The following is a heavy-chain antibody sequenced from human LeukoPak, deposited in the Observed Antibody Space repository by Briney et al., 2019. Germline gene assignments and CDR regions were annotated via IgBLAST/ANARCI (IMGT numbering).Heavy chain of an antibody. CDR3: ARDSTGY. Sequence: GGSLRLSCAASGFTFSRSVLNWVRQAPGKGLEWVSVIYSGGSTYYADSVKGRFTISRDNSKNTLYLQMNSLRAEDTAVYYCARDSTGYWGQGTLVTVSS. V-gene: IGHV3-66*01. CDR2: IYSGGST. CDR1: GFTFSRSV. D-gene: IGHD4-17*01. J-gene: IGHJ4*02.